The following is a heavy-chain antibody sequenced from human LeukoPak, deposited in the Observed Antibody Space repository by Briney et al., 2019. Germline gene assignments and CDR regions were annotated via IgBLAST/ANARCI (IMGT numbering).Heavy chain of an antibody. J-gene: IGHJ6*02. V-gene: IGHV5-51*01. CDR1: GYSFTSYW. Sequence: GESLKISCKGSGYSFTSYWIGWVRQMPGKGLEWMGIIYPGDSDTRYSPSLQGQVTISADKSISTAYLQWSSLKASDTAMYYCARLDLGYCSGGSCPGLGYYYGMDVWGQGTTVTVSS. D-gene: IGHD2-15*01. CDR2: IYPGDSDT. CDR3: ARLDLGYCSGGSCPGLGYYYGMDV.